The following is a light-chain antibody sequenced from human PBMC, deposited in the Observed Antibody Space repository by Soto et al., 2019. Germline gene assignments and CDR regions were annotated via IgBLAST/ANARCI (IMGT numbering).Light chain of an antibody. CDR3: SSYTSSTILYV. V-gene: IGLV2-14*03. CDR2: DVT. CDR1: SSDVGGYNY. J-gene: IGLJ1*01. Sequence: QSALTQPASVSGSPGQSITISCTGTSSDVGGYNYVSWYQQHPGKAPKLMLYDVTYRPLGVSNRFSGSKSGNTASLTISGLQAEDEADYYCSSYTSSTILYVFGTGTKVTVL.